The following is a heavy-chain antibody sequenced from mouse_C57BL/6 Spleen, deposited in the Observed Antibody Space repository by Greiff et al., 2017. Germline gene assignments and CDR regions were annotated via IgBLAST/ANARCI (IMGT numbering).Heavy chain of an antibody. CDR2: IHPNSGST. J-gene: IGHJ1*03. D-gene: IGHD2-2*01. CDR1: GYTFTSYW. V-gene: IGHV1-64*01. CDR3: ARGDGYDGDWYCDV. Sequence: QVQLQQPGAELVKPGASVKLSCKASGYTFTSYWMHWVKQRPGQGLEWIGMIHPNSGSTNYNEKFKSKATLTVDKSSSTAYMQLSSLTSEDSAVYYCARGDGYDGDWYCDVWGTGTTVTVSS.